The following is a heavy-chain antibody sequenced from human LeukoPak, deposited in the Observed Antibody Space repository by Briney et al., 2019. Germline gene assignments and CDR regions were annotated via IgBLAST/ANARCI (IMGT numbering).Heavy chain of an antibody. J-gene: IGHJ4*02. D-gene: IGHD3-22*01. Sequence: GGSLRLSCAASGFTFSSYAMSWVRQAPGKGLEWVSYISSSGSTIYYADSVKGRFTISRDNAKNSLYLQMNSLRAEDTAVYYCVFQGYDSSGYYFDYWGQGTLVTVSS. CDR3: VFQGYDSSGYYFDY. V-gene: IGHV3-48*04. CDR2: ISSSGSTI. CDR1: GFTFSSYA.